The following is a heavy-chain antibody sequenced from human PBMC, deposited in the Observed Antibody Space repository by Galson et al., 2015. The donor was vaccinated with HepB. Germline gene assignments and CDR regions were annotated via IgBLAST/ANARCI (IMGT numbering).Heavy chain of an antibody. CDR1: GYTFTSYA. CDR2: INTNTGNP. CDR3: ARDIGYFDWLSKRYYYYGMDV. Sequence: SVKVSCKASGYTFTSYAMNWVRQAPGQGLEWMGWINTNTGNPTYAQGFTGRFVFSLDTSVSTAYLQISSLKAEDTAVYYCARDIGYFDWLSKRYYYYGMDVWGQGTTVTVSS. D-gene: IGHD3-9*01. V-gene: IGHV7-4-1*02. J-gene: IGHJ6*02.